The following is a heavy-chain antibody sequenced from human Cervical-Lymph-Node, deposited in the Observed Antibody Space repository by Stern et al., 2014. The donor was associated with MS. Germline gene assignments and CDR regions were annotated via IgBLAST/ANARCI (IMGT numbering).Heavy chain of an antibody. D-gene: IGHD2-15*01. V-gene: IGHV1-2*04. J-gene: IGHJ4*02. CDR2: INPNTGVT. Sequence: VQLLESGAEVKKPGASVKVSCTASGYTFTGFFLHWVRQAPGQGLEWVGWINPNTGVTKSAQKFQGWVTLTRDTSINTVYMELNRLKSDDTAVFYCARGYPFFDNWGQGTLVTVSS. CDR3: ARGYPFFDN. CDR1: GYTFTGFF.